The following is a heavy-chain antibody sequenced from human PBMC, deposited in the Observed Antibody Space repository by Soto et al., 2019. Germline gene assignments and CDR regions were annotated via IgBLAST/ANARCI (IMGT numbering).Heavy chain of an antibody. Sequence: QVQLQQWGAGLLKPSETLSLTCAVYGGSFSGYYWSWIRQPPGKGLEWIGEINHSGSTNYNPSLKSRVTISVDTSKNQFSLKLSSVTAADTAVYYCARGGGIVVVVAATILDYWGQGTLVTVSS. CDR1: GGSFSGYY. D-gene: IGHD2-15*01. J-gene: IGHJ4*02. CDR3: ARGGGIVVVVAATILDY. V-gene: IGHV4-34*01. CDR2: INHSGST.